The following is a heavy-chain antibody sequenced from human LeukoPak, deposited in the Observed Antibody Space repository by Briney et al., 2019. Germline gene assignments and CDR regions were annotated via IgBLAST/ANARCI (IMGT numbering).Heavy chain of an antibody. CDR3: ASGIGYSYGYGYFDY. CDR2: ISYDGSNK. J-gene: IGHJ4*02. CDR1: GFTFSSFG. Sequence: GGSLRLSCAASGFTFSSFGMHWVRQAPGKGLEWVAVISYDGSNKFSADSVKGRFTISRDNSKNTLYLQMNSLRAEDTAVYYCASGIGYSYGYGYFDYWGQGTLVTVSS. V-gene: IGHV3-30*03. D-gene: IGHD5-18*01.